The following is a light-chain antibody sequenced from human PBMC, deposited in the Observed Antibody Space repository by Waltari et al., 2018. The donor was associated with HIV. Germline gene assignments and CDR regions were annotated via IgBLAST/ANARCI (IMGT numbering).Light chain of an antibody. J-gene: IGLJ2*01. CDR1: RSDIGNYAY. CDR3: ASYGGRNNRVL. V-gene: IGLV2-8*01. Sequence: QSALTQPPSASGSPEQSVTLSCTGTRSDIGNYAYVSWYQQHPGQAPKLLIYEVDKRPSGVPDRVSGSKSGDTASLTVSGLQAEDEADYYCASYGGRNNRVLFGGGTRLTVL. CDR2: EVD.